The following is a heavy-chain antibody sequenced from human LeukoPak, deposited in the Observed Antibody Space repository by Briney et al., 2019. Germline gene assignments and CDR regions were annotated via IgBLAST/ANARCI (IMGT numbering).Heavy chain of an antibody. CDR1: GGSFSGYY. D-gene: IGHD3-10*01. Sequence: KASETLSLTCAVYGGSFSGYYWSWIRQPPGKGLEWIGEINHSGSTNYNPSLKSRVTMSVDTSKNQFSLKLSSVTAADTAVYYCARESIEPMVRGVYFVSHPFDYWGQGTLVTVSS. V-gene: IGHV4-34*01. CDR3: ARESIEPMVRGVYFVSHPFDY. CDR2: INHSGST. J-gene: IGHJ4*02.